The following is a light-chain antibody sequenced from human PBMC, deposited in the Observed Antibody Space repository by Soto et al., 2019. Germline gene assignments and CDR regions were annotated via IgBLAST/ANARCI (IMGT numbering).Light chain of an antibody. J-gene: IGKJ4*01. Sequence: DIQMTQSPSTLSASVGDRVTITCRASQSISSYLAWYQQKPGKAPKLLIYKASSLESGVPSRFSGSGSGTEFTLTISSLRPDDFATYYCQQYNSHPPTFGGGTKVDIK. CDR1: QSISSY. CDR3: QQYNSHPPT. V-gene: IGKV1-5*03. CDR2: KAS.